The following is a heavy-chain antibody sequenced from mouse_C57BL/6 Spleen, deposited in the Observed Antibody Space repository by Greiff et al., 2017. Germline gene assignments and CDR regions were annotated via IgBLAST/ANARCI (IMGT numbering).Heavy chain of an antibody. Sequence: VQLQQSGAELVKPGASVKLSCTASGFNINDYYMHWVKQRPEQGLEWIGRIDPGDGETKYDANFKGKATITADKSSSTAYLQLSRLTSEDTAVYYCAKYDGYHPLAYWGQGTLVTVSA. D-gene: IGHD2-14*01. V-gene: IGHV14-2*01. CDR3: AKYDGYHPLAY. J-gene: IGHJ3*01. CDR1: GFNINDYY. CDR2: IDPGDGET.